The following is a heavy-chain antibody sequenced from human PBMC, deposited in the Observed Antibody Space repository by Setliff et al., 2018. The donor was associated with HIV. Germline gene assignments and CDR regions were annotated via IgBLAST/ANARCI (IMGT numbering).Heavy chain of an antibody. Sequence: ASVKVSCKSSGHTLSGYFIHWVRQAPGRGPEWMGWISPHSGATNYAQKFQGRVTLTRDASITTAYMELNSLRSDDTAMYYCARDRLYCSRGSCYPNWFDSWGRGTLVTVSS. D-gene: IGHD2-15*01. V-gene: IGHV1-2*02. CDR3: ARDRLYCSRGSCYPNWFDS. CDR1: GHTLSGYF. CDR2: ISPHSGAT. J-gene: IGHJ5*01.